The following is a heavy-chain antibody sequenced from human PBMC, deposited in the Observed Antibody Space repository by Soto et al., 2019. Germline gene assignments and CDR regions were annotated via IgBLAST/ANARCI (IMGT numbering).Heavy chain of an antibody. V-gene: IGHV3-30*03. CDR1: RVSFRSYD. CDR3: ARDRATVTTTHYYYYYGMDA. J-gene: IGHJ6*02. D-gene: IGHD4-17*01. Sequence: PGASLRRSIAASRVSFRSYDRHWVRQSPGKGLEWVAVISYDVSNRYYADSVKGRFAISRDNSKNTLYLQMSSLRAEVTAGYYCARDRATVTTTHYYYYYGMDAWGQGTTVTVSS. CDR2: ISYDVSNR.